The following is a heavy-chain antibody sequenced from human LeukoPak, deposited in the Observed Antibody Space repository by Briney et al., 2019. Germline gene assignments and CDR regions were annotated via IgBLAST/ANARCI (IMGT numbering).Heavy chain of an antibody. CDR2: ISSSGSTI. D-gene: IGHD1-1*01. J-gene: IGHJ4*02. CDR3: ARDPPSPTTGTILKGPYFDY. V-gene: IGHV3-48*03. Sequence: PGGSLRLSCAASGFTFSSYEMNWVRQAPGKGLEWVPYISSSGSTIHYADSVKGRFTISRDNAKNSLYLQMNSLRAEDTAVYYCARDPPSPTTGTILKGPYFDYWGQGTLVTVSS. CDR1: GFTFSSYE.